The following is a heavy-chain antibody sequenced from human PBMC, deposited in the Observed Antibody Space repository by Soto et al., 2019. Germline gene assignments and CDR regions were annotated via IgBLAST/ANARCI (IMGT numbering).Heavy chain of an antibody. V-gene: IGHV3-23*04. J-gene: IGHJ4*02. D-gene: IGHD3-16*02. CDR2: LSGSGGDT. CDR1: GFTFSSFA. Sequence: EVQLVESGGGLVQPGGSLRLSCVASGFTFSSFAMSWVRQAPGKGLEWVSTLSGSGGDTYYADSVNGRFTISRDKSKNTLYLQMDRLRVEDTAVYYCAKRGGYDYVWKSYRPDYWGQGTLVSVSS. CDR3: AKRGGYDYVWKSYRPDY.